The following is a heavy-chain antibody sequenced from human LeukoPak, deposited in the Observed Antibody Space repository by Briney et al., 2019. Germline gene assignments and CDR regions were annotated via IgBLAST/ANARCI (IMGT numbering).Heavy chain of an antibody. CDR2: ISYSSSPI. J-gene: IGHJ4*02. CDR1: GFTFSTYS. CDR3: AKGLHSGWFDY. D-gene: IGHD6-19*01. V-gene: IGHV3-48*01. Sequence: PGGSLRLSCAASGFTFSTYSMKWVRQAPGKGLECVSYISYSSSPIYYADSVKGRFTISRDNAKNSLYLQMNSLRAEDTAVYYCAKGLHSGWFDYWGQGALVTVSS.